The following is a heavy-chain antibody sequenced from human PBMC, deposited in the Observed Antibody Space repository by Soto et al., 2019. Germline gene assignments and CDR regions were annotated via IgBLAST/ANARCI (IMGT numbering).Heavy chain of an antibody. CDR2: IIPILGIA. CDR3: ARGGIVVVPAAYSGFDP. CDR1: GGTFSSYT. D-gene: IGHD2-2*01. J-gene: IGHJ5*02. Sequence: QVQLVQSGAEVKKPGSSVKVSCKASGGTFSSYTISWVRQAPGQGLEWMGRIIPILGIANYAQKFQGRVTITADKSTSTAYMERSSLRSEDTAVYYCARGGIVVVPAAYSGFDPWGQGTLVTVSS. V-gene: IGHV1-69*02.